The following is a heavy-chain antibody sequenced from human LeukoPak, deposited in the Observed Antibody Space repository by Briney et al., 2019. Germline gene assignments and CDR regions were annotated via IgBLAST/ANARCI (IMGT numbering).Heavy chain of an antibody. V-gene: IGHV1-2*02. J-gene: IGHJ4*02. D-gene: IGHD3-16*01. CDR2: INPNSGGT. Sequence: GASVRVSCKAPGYTFTDYYLHWVRQAPGHGLEWMGWINPNSGGTNYAQKFQGRVTMTRDTSITTAYMGLNRLRSDDTAVYYCARAYTSPNGPYWGQGILVTVSS. CDR1: GYTFTDYY. CDR3: ARAYTSPNGPY.